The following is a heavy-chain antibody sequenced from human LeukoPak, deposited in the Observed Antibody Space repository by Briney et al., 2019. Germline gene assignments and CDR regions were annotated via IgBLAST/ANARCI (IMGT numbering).Heavy chain of an antibody. D-gene: IGHD3-10*01. CDR3: ARGDYDSGNYYPNFDY. V-gene: IGHV3-48*01. Sequence: GGSLRLSCAASGFTFSSYSMNWVRQAPGKGLEWVSYINSRSSTIYYADSVKGRFTISRDNAKNSLYLQMNSLRVEDTAVYYCARGDYDSGNYYPNFDYWGQGTLVTVSS. CDR1: GFTFSSYS. CDR2: INSRSSTI. J-gene: IGHJ4*02.